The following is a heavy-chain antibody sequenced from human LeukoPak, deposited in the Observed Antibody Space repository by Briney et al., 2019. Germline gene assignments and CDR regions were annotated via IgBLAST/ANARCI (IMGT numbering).Heavy chain of an antibody. V-gene: IGHV3-30*04. D-gene: IGHD3-16*01. J-gene: IGHJ4*02. CDR3: ARDWMGAADY. Sequence: GGSLRLSCAASGFTFSGYAMHWVRQAPGKGLEWVAVISYDGSNKYYADSVKGRFTISRDNSKNTLYLQMNSLRAEDTAVYYCARDWMGAADYWGQGTLVTVSS. CDR2: ISYDGSNK. CDR1: GFTFSGYA.